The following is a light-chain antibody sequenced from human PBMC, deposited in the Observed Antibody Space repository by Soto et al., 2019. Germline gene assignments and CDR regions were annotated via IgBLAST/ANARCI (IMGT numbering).Light chain of an antibody. CDR2: DVS. Sequence: QSVLTQPASVSGSPGQSITVSYIGTSSDVGRYNFVSWYQQHPGKAPKLVIYDVSNRPSGVSNRFSGSKSGNTASLTISGLQAEDEADYYCTSYTTSTTYVFGTGTKVTVL. J-gene: IGLJ1*01. V-gene: IGLV2-14*03. CDR1: SSDVGRYNF. CDR3: TSYTTSTTYV.